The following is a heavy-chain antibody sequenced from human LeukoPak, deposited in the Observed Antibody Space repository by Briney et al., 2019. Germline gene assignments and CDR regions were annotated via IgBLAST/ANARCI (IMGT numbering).Heavy chain of an antibody. CDR2: IYYSGST. CDR3: ARVGATTWYFDL. D-gene: IGHD1-26*01. CDR1: GGSISSSSYY. V-gene: IGHV4-39*07. J-gene: IGHJ2*01. Sequence: SETLSLTCTVSGGSISSSSYYWGWIRQPPGKGLEWIGSIYYSGSTYYNPSLKSRVTISVDTSKNQFSLKLSSVTAADTAVYYCARVGATTWYFDLWGRGTLVTVSS.